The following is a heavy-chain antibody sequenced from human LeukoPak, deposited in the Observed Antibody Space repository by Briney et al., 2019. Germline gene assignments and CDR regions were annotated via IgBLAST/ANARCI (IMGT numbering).Heavy chain of an antibody. CDR3: AREATPGVPRGLLL. Sequence: PGGSLRLSCAASGFTFSNYWMTWVRRAPGKGLEWVANIRRDGSETHYVDSVMGRFTISRDNAKSTLYLQMNSLRAEDTAVYYCAREATPGVPRGLLLWGQGTLVTVSS. J-gene: IGHJ4*02. V-gene: IGHV3-7*01. CDR1: GFTFSNYW. CDR2: IRRDGSET. D-gene: IGHD3-22*01.